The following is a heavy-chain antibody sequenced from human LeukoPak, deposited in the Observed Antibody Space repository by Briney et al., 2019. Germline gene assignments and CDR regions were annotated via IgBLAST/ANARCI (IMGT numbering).Heavy chain of an antibody. J-gene: IGHJ4*02. CDR2: ISSGSSYI. Sequence: GGSLRLSCAASGFTFSSYSMNWVRQAPGKGLEWVSSISSGSSYIYYADSVKGRFTISRDNAKNSLYLQMNSLRAEDTAVYYCAREGRSSWSTYYFDYWGQGTLVTVSS. CDR1: GFTFSSYS. V-gene: IGHV3-21*01. D-gene: IGHD6-13*01. CDR3: AREGRSSWSTYYFDY.